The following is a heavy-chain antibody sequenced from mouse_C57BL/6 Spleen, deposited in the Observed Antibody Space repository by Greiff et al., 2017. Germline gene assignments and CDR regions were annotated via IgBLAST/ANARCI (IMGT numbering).Heavy chain of an antibody. Sequence: QVQLQQPGAELVRPGSSVKLSCKASGYTFTSYWMHWVKQRPIQGLEWIGNIDPSDSETHYNQKFKDKAPLTVDKSSSTAYMQLSSLTSEDSAVYYCARDPGRSWYFDVWGTGTTVTVSS. J-gene: IGHJ1*03. CDR1: GYTFTSYW. V-gene: IGHV1-52*01. CDR3: ARDPGRSWYFDV. D-gene: IGHD3-3*01. CDR2: IDPSDSET.